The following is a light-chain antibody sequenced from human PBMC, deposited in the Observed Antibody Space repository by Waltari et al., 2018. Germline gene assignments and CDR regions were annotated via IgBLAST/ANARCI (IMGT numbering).Light chain of an antibody. Sequence: DIVMTQTPFPLSVILGEPASLSCTSSQSLLDSEDGSNYLDWYLEKPGQSPQLLIYEVSNRDSGVPDRFSGSGSDTDFTLKISRVEAEDVGVYYCLQGIEYPTFGQGTKVEIK. CDR2: EVS. J-gene: IGKJ1*01. CDR3: LQGIEYPT. CDR1: QSLLDSEDGSNY. V-gene: IGKV2-40*01.